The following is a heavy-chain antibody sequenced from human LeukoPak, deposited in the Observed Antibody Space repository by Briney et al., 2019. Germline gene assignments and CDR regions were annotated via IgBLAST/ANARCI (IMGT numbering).Heavy chain of an antibody. CDR2: VSYSGST. CDR3: ARTTMSNWFDP. D-gene: IGHD3-22*01. Sequence: SETLSLTCSVSGGSISGSYWNWIRQPPGKGLEWIGYVSYSGSTNYNPSLKSRVTISVDTSKNQFSLKLSSVTAADTAVYYCARTTMSNWFDPWGQGTLVTVSS. J-gene: IGHJ5*02. V-gene: IGHV4-59*12. CDR1: GGSISGSY.